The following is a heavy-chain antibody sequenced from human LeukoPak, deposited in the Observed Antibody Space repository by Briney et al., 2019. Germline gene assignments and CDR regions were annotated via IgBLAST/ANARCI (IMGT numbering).Heavy chain of an antibody. CDR1: GGSISSSSYY. J-gene: IGHJ4*02. CDR2: IYYSGST. Sequence: SETLSLTCTVSGGSISSSSYYWGWIRQPPGKGLEWIGTIYYSGSTYYNPSLKSRVIISVDTSKNQFSMKLSSVTAADTAVYYCARSLITSIDYWGQGTLVTVSS. CDR3: ARSLITSIDY. V-gene: IGHV4-39*01.